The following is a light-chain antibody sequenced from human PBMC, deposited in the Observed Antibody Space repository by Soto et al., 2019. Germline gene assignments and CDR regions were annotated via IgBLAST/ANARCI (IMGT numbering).Light chain of an antibody. CDR3: SSYTGGSTYV. CDR1: SSDIGGYKY. J-gene: IGLJ1*01. V-gene: IGLV2-14*01. CDR2: DVS. Sequence: QSALTQPASVSGSPGQSITISCTGTSSDIGGYKYVSWYQQHPGKAPKLMIYDVSNRPSGVSNRFSGSKSGNTATLTISGLRGEDEDEYYCSSYTGGSTYVFGTGTKVTVL.